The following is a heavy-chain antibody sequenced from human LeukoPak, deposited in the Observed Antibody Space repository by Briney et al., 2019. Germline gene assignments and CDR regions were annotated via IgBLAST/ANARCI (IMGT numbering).Heavy chain of an antibody. D-gene: IGHD2-15*01. V-gene: IGHV4-39*01. Sequence: SETLSLTCTVSGGSISSSSYYWGWIRQPPGKGLEWIGSIYYSGSTYYNPSLKSRVTISVDTSKNQFSLKLSSVTAADTAVYYCARCCSGGSCYLDYWGQGTLVTVSS. CDR1: GGSISSSSYY. J-gene: IGHJ4*02. CDR2: IYYSGST. CDR3: ARCCSGGSCYLDY.